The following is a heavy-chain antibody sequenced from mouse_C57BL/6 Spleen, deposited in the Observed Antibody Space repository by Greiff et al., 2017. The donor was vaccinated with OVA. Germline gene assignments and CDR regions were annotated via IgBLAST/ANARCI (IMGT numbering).Heavy chain of an antibody. CDR1: GYTFTDYY. CDR2: IYPGSGNT. D-gene: IGHD1-1*01. V-gene: IGHV1-76*01. CDR3: AREYYGSSSYYFDY. J-gene: IGHJ2*01. Sequence: QVQLQQSGAELVRPGASVKLSCKASGYTFTDYYINWVKQRPGQGLEWIARIYPGSGNTYYNEKFKGKATLTAEKSSSTAYMQLSSLTSEDSAVYFCAREYYGSSSYYFDYWGQGTTLTVSS.